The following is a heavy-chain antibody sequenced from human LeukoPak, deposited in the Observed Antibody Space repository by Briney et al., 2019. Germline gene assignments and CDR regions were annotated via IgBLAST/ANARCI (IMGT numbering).Heavy chain of an antibody. Sequence: ASVKVSCKASGYTFTSYGISWVRQAPGQGLEWMGWISAYNGNTNYAQKLQGRVTMTTDTSTSTACMELRSLRSDDTAVYYCARDRDFKDAFDIWGQGTMVTVSS. CDR2: ISAYNGNT. CDR3: ARDRDFKDAFDI. J-gene: IGHJ3*02. V-gene: IGHV1-18*01. D-gene: IGHD3-10*01. CDR1: GYTFTSYG.